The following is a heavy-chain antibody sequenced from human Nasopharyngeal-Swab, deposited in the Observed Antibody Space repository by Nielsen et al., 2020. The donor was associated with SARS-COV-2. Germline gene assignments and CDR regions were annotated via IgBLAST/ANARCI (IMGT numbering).Heavy chain of an antibody. D-gene: IGHD6-13*01. CDR2: ISAYNGNT. Sequence: ASVKVSCKASGYTFTSYGISWVRQAPGQGLERMGWISAYNGNTNYAQKLQGRVTMTTDTSTSTAYMELRSLRSDDTAVYYCARTRIAGQEYYFDYWGQGTLVTVSS. CDR3: ARTRIAGQEYYFDY. CDR1: GYTFTSYG. V-gene: IGHV1-18*01. J-gene: IGHJ4*02.